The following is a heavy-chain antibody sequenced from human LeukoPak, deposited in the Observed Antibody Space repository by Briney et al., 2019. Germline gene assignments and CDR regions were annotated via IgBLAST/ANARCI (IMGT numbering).Heavy chain of an antibody. CDR3: ASRPSTIV. CDR1: GFTFRSYS. J-gene: IGHJ6*04. V-gene: IGHV3-48*01. CDR2: ISSSSSTI. Sequence: PGGSLRLSCAASGFTFRSYSMNWVRQAPGKGLEWVSYISSSSSTIYYADSVKGRFTISRDNAKNSLYLQMNSLRAEDTAVYYCASRPSTIVWGKGTTVTVSS. D-gene: IGHD1-26*01.